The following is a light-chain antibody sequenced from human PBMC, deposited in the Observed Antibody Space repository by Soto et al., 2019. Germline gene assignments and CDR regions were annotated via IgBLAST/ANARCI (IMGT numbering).Light chain of an antibody. CDR2: ANN. J-gene: IGLJ2*01. Sequence: QSVLTQPPSVSGAPGQRVTISCTGSSSNIGTGYDVHWYQQFPGTAPKLLIYANNIRPSGVPARFSGSKSGTSASLAINGLPAEDAAAYYSYSYDSGLSGVLFGGGTQLTVL. CDR3: YSYDSGLSGVL. CDR1: SSNIGTGYD. V-gene: IGLV1-40*01.